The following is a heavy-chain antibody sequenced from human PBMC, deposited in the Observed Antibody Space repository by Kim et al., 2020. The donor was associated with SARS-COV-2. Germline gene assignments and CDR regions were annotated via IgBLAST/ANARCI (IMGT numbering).Heavy chain of an antibody. CDR2: IGSSGNTK. J-gene: IGHJ3*01. D-gene: IGHD4-17*01. CDR3: ARDSRDYGDGLDL. Sequence: GGSLRLSCTASGFTFGDYYINWIRQPPGKGLEWLSYIGSSGNTKYYADSVKGRFTISRDNAQNSVYLQMDSLRGEDTALYYCARDSRDYGDGLDLWGPGTMVTVSS. V-gene: IGHV3-11*01. CDR1: GFTFGDYY.